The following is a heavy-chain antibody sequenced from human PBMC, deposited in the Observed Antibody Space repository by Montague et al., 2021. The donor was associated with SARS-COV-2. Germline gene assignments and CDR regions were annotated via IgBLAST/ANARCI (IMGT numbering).Heavy chain of an antibody. CDR1: GGSISSYY. CDR3: ARGSGWMGNAFDI. Sequence: SETLSLTCTVSGGSISSYYWSWIRQPPGKGLEWIGYIYYSGSTNYNPSLKGRVTISVDTSKNQFSLKLSSVTAADTAVYYCARGSGWMGNAFDIWGQGTMVTVPS. J-gene: IGHJ3*02. V-gene: IGHV4-59*01. D-gene: IGHD6-19*01. CDR2: IYYSGST.